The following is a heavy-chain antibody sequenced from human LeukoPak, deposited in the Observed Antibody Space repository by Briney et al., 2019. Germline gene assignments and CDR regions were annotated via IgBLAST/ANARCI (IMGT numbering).Heavy chain of an antibody. Sequence: GGSLRLSCSASGFTFSSFAMHWVRQAPGKGLEYVAAISRNGGSTYYAASVKGRFTISRDNSKSTLYLQMSSLRAEDTAVYLCVKDLRSDFMGVLSRYLSYWGQGTLVTVSS. J-gene: IGHJ4*02. D-gene: IGHD2/OR15-2a*01. CDR3: VKDLRSDFMGVLSRYLSY. CDR1: GFTFSSFA. CDR2: ISRNGGST. V-gene: IGHV3-64D*09.